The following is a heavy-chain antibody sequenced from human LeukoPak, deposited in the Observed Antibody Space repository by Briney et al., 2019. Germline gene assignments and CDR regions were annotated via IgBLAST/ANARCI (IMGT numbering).Heavy chain of an antibody. V-gene: IGHV3-48*01. CDR1: GFTFISYW. J-gene: IGHJ4*02. CDR3: ARSLAEWLPLDY. Sequence: GGSLRLSCAASGFTFISYWMSWVGQAPGTGLEWVSYISNSGSTIYYADSVKGRFTISRDNSKNTLYLQMNSLRAEDTAVYYCARSLAEWLPLDYWGQGTLVTVSS. CDR2: ISNSGSTI. D-gene: IGHD5-12*01.